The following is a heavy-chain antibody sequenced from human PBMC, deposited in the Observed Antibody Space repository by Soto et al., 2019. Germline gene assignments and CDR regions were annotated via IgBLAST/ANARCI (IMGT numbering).Heavy chain of an antibody. CDR1: GGSISSSSYY. J-gene: IGHJ4*02. CDR2: IYYSGST. Sequence: SETLSLTCTVSGGSISSSSYYWGWIRQPPGKGLEWIGSIYYSGSTYYNPSLKSRVTISVDTSKNQFSLKLSSVTAADTAVYYCARRPGYSSGWGHFDYWGQGTLVTVSS. CDR3: ARRPGYSSGWGHFDY. V-gene: IGHV4-39*01. D-gene: IGHD6-19*01.